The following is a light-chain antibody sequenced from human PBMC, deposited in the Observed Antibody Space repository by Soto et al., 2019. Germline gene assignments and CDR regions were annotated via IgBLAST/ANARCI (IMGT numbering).Light chain of an antibody. J-gene: IGKJ2*01. CDR3: QQYGGSPYT. V-gene: IGKV3-20*01. CDR2: GAS. CDR1: QSVRSNY. Sequence: EIVLTQSPGTLSLSPGERATLSCRASQSVRSNYLAWYQQKPGQAPRLLIYGASSRATGIPDRFSGTGSGTDFTLTSGRLEPEDFAVYYCQQYGGSPYTFGRGTKLEIK.